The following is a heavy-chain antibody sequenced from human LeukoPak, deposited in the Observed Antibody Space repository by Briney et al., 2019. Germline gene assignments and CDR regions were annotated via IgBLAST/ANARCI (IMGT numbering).Heavy chain of an antibody. CDR3: ARDLGFGAPDDS. CDR1: GFTFSSYA. D-gene: IGHD3-10*01. V-gene: IGHV3-30*04. Sequence: PGGSLRLSCAASGFTFSSYAMHWVRQAPGKGPEWVAGVTYDRRTEFYADSVRGRFTLSRDNSKNAVYLQMNSLRTEDTAVYYCARDLGFGAPDDSWGQGTLVTVSS. CDR2: VTYDRRTE. J-gene: IGHJ4*02.